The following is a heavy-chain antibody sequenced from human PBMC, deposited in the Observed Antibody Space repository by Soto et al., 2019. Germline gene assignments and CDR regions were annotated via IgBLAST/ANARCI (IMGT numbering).Heavy chain of an antibody. D-gene: IGHD6-6*01. V-gene: IGHV1-46*01. J-gene: IGHJ4*02. CDR1: GYTFAGYN. Sequence: QVQLVQSGAEVKKPGASVKVSCKASGYTFAGYNMHWVRQAPGQGLEWVGIINPGGGSTSDAQRFQGRVTMTTDTSTSTVYMELSSLRSDDTAVYYCARATSSSGFDYWGQGTLVTVSS. CDR3: ARATSSSGFDY. CDR2: INPGGGST.